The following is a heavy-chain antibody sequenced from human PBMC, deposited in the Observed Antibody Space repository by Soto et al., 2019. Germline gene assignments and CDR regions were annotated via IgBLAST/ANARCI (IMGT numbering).Heavy chain of an antibody. J-gene: IGHJ6*02. D-gene: IGHD3-22*01. CDR1: GGSISSGGYY. CDR3: ARDTGDYYDSCGYGRRDGMDV. V-gene: IGHV4-31*03. Sequence: QVQLQESGPGLVKPSQTLSLTCTVSGGSISSGGYYWSWIRQHPGKGLEWIGYIYYRGSTYYNPSLQSRVTISVDTSKNHVSLKLSSVTAADKAVYYCARDTGDYYDSCGYGRRDGMDVWGHGTTVTVSS. CDR2: IYYRGST.